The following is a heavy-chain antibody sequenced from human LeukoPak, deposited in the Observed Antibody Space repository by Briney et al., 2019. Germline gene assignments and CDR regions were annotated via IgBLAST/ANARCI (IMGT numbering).Heavy chain of an antibody. CDR1: GLTFSNYG. V-gene: IGHV3-23*01. Sequence: GGSLRLSCAASGLTFSNYGMSWVRQAPGKGLEWVSTISGLAGSTYYADSVKGRFTISRDNSKNTLYLQMNSLRAEDTAVYYCARVYRADDYWGQGTLVTVSS. D-gene: IGHD1-1*01. CDR3: ARVYRADDY. CDR2: ISGLAGST. J-gene: IGHJ4*02.